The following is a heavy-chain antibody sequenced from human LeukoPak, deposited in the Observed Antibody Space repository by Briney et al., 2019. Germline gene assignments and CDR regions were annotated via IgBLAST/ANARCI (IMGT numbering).Heavy chain of an antibody. J-gene: IGHJ4*02. CDR2: MNPNSGNT. Sequence: ASVKVSCKASGYTFTSHDINWVRQATGQGLEWMGWMNPNSGNTGYAQKFQGRVTITRNTSISTAYMELSSLRSEDTAVYYCARNPEYGSSWALNYWGQGTLVTVSS. D-gene: IGHD6-13*01. CDR1: GYTFTSHD. V-gene: IGHV1-8*03. CDR3: ARNPEYGSSWALNY.